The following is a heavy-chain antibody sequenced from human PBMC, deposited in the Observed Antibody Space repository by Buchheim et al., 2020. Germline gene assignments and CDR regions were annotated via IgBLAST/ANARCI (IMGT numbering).Heavy chain of an antibody. CDR3: ARAGRIYSSFHY. V-gene: IGHV4-34*01. CDR2: INHSGST. D-gene: IGHD6-13*01. Sequence: QVQLQQWGAGLLKPSETLSLTCAVYGGSFSGYYWSWIRQSPGKGLEWIGEINHSGSTNYNPSLKSRVTISVDTSKNQFSLKLRSVTAADTAVYYCARAGRIYSSFHYWGQGTL. J-gene: IGHJ4*02. CDR1: GGSFSGYY.